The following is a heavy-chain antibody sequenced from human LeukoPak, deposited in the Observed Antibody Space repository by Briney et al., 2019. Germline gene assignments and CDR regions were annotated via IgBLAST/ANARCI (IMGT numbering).Heavy chain of an antibody. J-gene: IGHJ4*02. V-gene: IGHV3-23*01. Sequence: TGGSLRLSCAASGFTFSSYAMSWVRQAPGKGLEWVSAISGSGGSTYYADSVKGRFTTSRDNSKNTLYLQMNSLRAEDTAVYYCAKNSGYSYGYYIDYWGQGTLVTVSS. CDR2: ISGSGGST. CDR3: AKNSGYSYGYYIDY. CDR1: GFTFSSYA. D-gene: IGHD5-18*01.